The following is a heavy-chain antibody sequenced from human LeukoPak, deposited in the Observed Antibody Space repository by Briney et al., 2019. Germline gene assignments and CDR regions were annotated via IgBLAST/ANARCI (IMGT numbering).Heavy chain of an antibody. CDR2: IIPILGIA. Sequence: ASVKVSCKASGYTFTGYYMHWVRQAPGQGLEWMGRIIPILGIANYAQKFQGRVTITADKSTSTAYMELSSLRSEDTAVYYCARHHLPAAQVGYYYYYMDVWGQGTLVTVSS. CDR1: GYTFTGYY. D-gene: IGHD2-2*01. CDR3: ARHHLPAAQVGYYYYYMDV. J-gene: IGHJ6*03. V-gene: IGHV1-69*02.